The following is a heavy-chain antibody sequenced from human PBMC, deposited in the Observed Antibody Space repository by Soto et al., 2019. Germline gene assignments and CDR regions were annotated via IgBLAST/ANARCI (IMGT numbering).Heavy chain of an antibody. CDR2: IYWDDDK. D-gene: IGHD3-10*01. CDR3: AHTSDRWLLWFGELSTQYYFDY. J-gene: IGHJ4*02. CDR1: GFSLSTSGVG. Sequence: SGPTLVNPTQTLTLTCTFSGFSLSTSGVGVGWIRQPPGKALEWLALIYWDDDKRYSPSLKSRLTITKDTSKNQVVLTMTNMDPVDTATYYCAHTSDRWLLWFGELSTQYYFDYWGQGTLVTVSS. V-gene: IGHV2-5*02.